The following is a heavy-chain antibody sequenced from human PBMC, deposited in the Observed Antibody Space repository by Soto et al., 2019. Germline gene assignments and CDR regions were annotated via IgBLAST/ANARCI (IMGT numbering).Heavy chain of an antibody. CDR1: GTSISSYY. V-gene: IGHV4-59*01. CDR2: IHYSGTT. J-gene: IGHJ4*02. Sequence: PSETLSLTCTVSGTSISSYYWSWIRQPPGKGLEWIANIHYSGTTNYNPSLASRVTLSVDTSKNQFSLTMTSGTAADRAMYFWARYNSYAIDYWGRGTLVTVSS. D-gene: IGHD2-8*01. CDR3: ARYNSYAIDY.